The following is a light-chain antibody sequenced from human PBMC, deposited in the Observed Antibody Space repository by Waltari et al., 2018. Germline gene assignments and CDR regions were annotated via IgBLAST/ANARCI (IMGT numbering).Light chain of an antibody. Sequence: QSVLTQPPSASETPGQRVISSWSGSSSNIGTHYVDLYQRLPGSAPKLLIYKNSQRPSGVPDRISGFRSGSSASLVISGLRSEDEADYFCAVWDDSLSTWMFGGGTKLTVL. CDR3: AVWDDSLSTWM. V-gene: IGLV1-47*01. CDR2: KNS. J-gene: IGLJ3*02. CDR1: SSNIGTHY.